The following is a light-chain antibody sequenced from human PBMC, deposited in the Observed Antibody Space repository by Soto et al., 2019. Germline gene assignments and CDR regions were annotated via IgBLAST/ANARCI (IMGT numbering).Light chain of an antibody. J-gene: IGKJ3*01. Sequence: DVQMTQSPSSLSASVGDRVTITCRASQSIKKSLNWYQQKPGKAPRLLIFAASNLQSGVPSRFSGSGSGTDFTLNISSLQAEECANYNCQQNYINQPRTIGPGTKGDI. CDR3: QQNYINQPRT. CDR2: AAS. CDR1: QSIKKS. V-gene: IGKV1-39*01.